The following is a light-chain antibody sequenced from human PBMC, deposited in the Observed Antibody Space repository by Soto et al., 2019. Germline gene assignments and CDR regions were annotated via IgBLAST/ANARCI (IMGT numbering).Light chain of an antibody. CDR3: QQYNNWLGT. CDR2: GAS. J-gene: IGKJ1*01. CDR1: QSVSSN. Sequence: EIVITHSPATLSVSPGERATLSCRASQSVSSNLAWYQQKPGQAPRLLIYGASTRATGIPARFSGSGSGTEFTLTISSLQSEDFAVYYCQQYNNWLGTCGQGTKVEIK. V-gene: IGKV3-15*01.